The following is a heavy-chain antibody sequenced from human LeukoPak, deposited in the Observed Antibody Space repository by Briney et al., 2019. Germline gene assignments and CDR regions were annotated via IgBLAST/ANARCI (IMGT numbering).Heavy chain of an antibody. V-gene: IGHV4-59*12. D-gene: IGHD3-22*01. CDR3: AKSNGYGLIDI. J-gene: IGHJ3*02. Sequence: SETLSLTCAVYGSLDIYYFMFVRQPPGKALEWIGNIFYSGSTYYSPSLKSRVTISLDTSRNQFSLKLNSVTAADTAVYYCAKSNGYGLIDIWGQGTMVTVSS. CDR1: GSLDIYY. CDR2: IFYSGST.